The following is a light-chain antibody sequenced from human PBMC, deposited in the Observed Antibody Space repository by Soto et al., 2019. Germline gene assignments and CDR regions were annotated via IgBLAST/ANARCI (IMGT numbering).Light chain of an antibody. J-gene: IGLJ1*01. CDR1: SSNIGSDF. CDR3: SAWDDSLSVYV. V-gene: IGLV1-47*01. Sequence: QSALTQPPSASGTPGQRVTISCSGSSSNIGSDFVYWYQQLPGTAPKLLIYHNYQRPSGVPDRFSGSKSGTSGSLAISDLRYEDEGDYYCSAWDDSLSVYVFGAGTKVTVL. CDR2: HNY.